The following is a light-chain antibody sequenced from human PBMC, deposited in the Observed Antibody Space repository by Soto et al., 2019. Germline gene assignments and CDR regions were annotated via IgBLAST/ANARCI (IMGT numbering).Light chain of an antibody. CDR2: EVT. V-gene: IGLV2-14*01. CDR3: SSKRDSSTLFV. CDR1: SSDVGAYNY. J-gene: IGLJ1*01. Sequence: QSVLTQPASGPGSPGQSITISCTGTSSDVGAYNYVSWYQHHPGKVPKLLIYEVTNRPSGVSDRLSGSKSGNTASLTISGLQAEDEADYYCSSKRDSSTLFVFGTGTKVTVL.